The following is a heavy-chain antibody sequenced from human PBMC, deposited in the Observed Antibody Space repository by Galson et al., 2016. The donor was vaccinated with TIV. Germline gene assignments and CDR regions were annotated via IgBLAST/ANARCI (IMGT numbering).Heavy chain of an antibody. J-gene: IGHJ4*02. Sequence: SLRLSCAVSGFTYINYAMTWVRQAPGKGLEWVSAISASGTKTYYADSVRGRFTISRDNSKNTVSMQLNSPRAEDTAVYFCARVSGENYFVFWGQGILVTVFS. D-gene: IGHD3-3*01. CDR1: GFTYINYA. CDR2: ISASGTKT. V-gene: IGHV3-23*01. CDR3: ARVSGENYFVF.